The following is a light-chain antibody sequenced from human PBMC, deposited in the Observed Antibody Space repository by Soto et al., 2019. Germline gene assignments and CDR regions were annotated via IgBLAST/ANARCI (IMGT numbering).Light chain of an antibody. Sequence: QSALTQPASVSGSPGQSITISCTGTNSDVGSYIYVSWYQHHPGKVPKLLIYEVTNRPSGVSSRFSGSKSGNTASLTIYGIQAEDEDDYYCSSYSSGSTLVVFGGGTKVTVL. J-gene: IGLJ2*01. V-gene: IGLV2-14*01. CDR3: SSYSSGSTLVV. CDR1: NSDVGSYIY. CDR2: EVT.